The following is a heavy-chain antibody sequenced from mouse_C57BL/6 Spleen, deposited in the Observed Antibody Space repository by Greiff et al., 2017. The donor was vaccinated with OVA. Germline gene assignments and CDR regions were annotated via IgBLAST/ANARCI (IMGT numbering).Heavy chain of an antibody. D-gene: IGHD4-1*01. V-gene: IGHV1-82*01. CDR3: ARTDWDVDY. J-gene: IGHJ2*01. CDR1: GYAFSSSW. Sequence: QVQLQQSGPELVKPGASVKISCKASGYAFSSSWMNWVKQRPGKGLEWIGRIYPGDGDTNYNGKFKGKATLTADKSSSTAYMQLSSLTSEDAAVYFCARTDWDVDYWGQGTTLTVSS. CDR2: IYPGDGDT.